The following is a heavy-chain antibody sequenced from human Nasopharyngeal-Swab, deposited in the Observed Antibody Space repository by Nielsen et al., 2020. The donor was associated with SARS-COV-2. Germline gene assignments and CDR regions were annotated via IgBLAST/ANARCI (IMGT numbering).Heavy chain of an antibody. CDR2: ISYDGSNK. CDR3: ARGGYYYDSSAWDY. Sequence: GGSLRLSCAASGFTFSSYGMHWVRQAPGKGLEWVAVISYDGSNKYYADSVKGRFTISRDNSKDTLYLQMNSLRAEDTAVYYCARGGYYYDSSAWDYWGQGTLVTVSS. D-gene: IGHD3-22*01. J-gene: IGHJ4*02. V-gene: IGHV3-30*03. CDR1: GFTFSSYG.